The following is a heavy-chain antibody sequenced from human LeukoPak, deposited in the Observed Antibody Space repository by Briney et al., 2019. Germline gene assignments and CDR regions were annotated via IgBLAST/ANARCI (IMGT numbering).Heavy chain of an antibody. CDR1: GFTFGDYA. CDR2: IRSKAYGGTT. Sequence: PGGSLRLSCTASGFTFGDYAMSWVRQAPGKGLEWVGFIRSKAYGGTTEYAASVKGRFTISRDDSKSIAYLQMNSLKTEDTAVYYCTRRGYSYGFAYYYYYMDVWGKGTTVTISS. V-gene: IGHV3-49*04. D-gene: IGHD5-18*01. CDR3: TRRGYSYGFAYYYYYMDV. J-gene: IGHJ6*03.